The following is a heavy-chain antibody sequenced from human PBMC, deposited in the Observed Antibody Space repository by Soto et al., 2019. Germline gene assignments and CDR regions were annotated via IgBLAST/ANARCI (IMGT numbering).Heavy chain of an antibody. CDR1: GFTFSTYA. J-gene: IGHJ4*02. D-gene: IGHD1-7*01. CDR2: ISANGQGI. CDR3: GKDRNYPRDKFHY. Sequence: GGSLRLSCAASGFTFSTYALSWVRQAPGKGLEWVSAISANGQGIYYADSVRGRFTISRDNSKNTIFLHMDSLRAEDTAVYYCGKDRNYPRDKFHYWVQGTLVSVSS. V-gene: IGHV3-23*01.